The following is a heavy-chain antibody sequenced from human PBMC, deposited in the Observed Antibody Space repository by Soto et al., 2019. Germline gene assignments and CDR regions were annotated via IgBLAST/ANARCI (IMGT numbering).Heavy chain of an antibody. Sequence: PGGSLRLSCVASGFTFGSYAMTWVRQAPGTGLEWVSTISTGTDRYYGGSVKGRFSISRDNSMDTVYLHINSLRVEDTAMYYCARGYGYNLDRWGQGTPVTVSS. CDR2: ISTGTDR. CDR3: ARGYGYNLDR. J-gene: IGHJ5*02. CDR1: GFTFGSYA. D-gene: IGHD5-18*01. V-gene: IGHV3-23*01.